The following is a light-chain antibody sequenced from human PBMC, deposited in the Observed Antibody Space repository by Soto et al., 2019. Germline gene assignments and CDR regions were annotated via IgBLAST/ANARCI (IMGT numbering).Light chain of an antibody. CDR2: GAS. CDR3: QQYGTSPHLT. V-gene: IGKV3-20*01. J-gene: IGKJ4*01. Sequence: EIVLTQSPGTLSLSPGGRVTLSCRASQTVRSNYLAWYQQKPGQAPRLLIYGASSRATGIPDRLSGSGSGTDFTLTISRLEPEDSAVYYCQQYGTSPHLTFGGGTKVEIK. CDR1: QTVRSNY.